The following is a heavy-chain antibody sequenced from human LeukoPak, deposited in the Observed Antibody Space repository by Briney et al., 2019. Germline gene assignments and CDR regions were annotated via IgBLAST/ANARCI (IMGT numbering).Heavy chain of an antibody. Sequence: GGSLRLSCAASGFTFSSYSMNWVRQAPGKGLDWVSYISSSSSTIYYADSVKGRFTISRDNAKNSLYLQMNSLRAADTAVYYCARGAPGCSSTSCYGYYYYYYMDVWGKGTTVTVSS. CDR2: ISSSSSTI. CDR3: ARGAPGCSSTSCYGYYYYYYMDV. D-gene: IGHD2-2*01. J-gene: IGHJ6*03. CDR1: GFTFSSYS. V-gene: IGHV3-48*01.